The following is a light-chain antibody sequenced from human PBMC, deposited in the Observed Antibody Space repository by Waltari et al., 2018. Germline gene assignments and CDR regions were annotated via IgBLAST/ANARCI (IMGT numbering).Light chain of an antibody. CDR1: SGSVSTNSY. CDR3: VRYMGSGIWV. CDR2: STN. J-gene: IGLJ3*02. Sequence: QTVVTQEPSFSVSPGGTVTLTCGLTSGSVSTNSYPTWFQQTPGQAPRTRIFSTNTGSAGVPERFSGSILGNRAALTIRGAQADDESDYYCVRYMGSGIWVFGGGTKVTVL. V-gene: IGLV8-61*01.